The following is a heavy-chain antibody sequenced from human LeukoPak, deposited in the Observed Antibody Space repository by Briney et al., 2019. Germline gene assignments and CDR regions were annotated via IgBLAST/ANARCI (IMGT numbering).Heavy chain of an antibody. CDR2: TYYRSKWYN. V-gene: IGHV6-1*01. D-gene: IGHD3-10*01. CDR3: ARARMVRGVITLYYYYYMDV. CDR1: GDSVSSNSAA. J-gene: IGHJ6*03. Sequence: SQTLSLTCAIFGDSVSSNSAAWNWIRQSPSRGLEWLGRTYYRSKWYNDYAVSVKSRITINPDTSKNQFSLQLNSVTPEDTAGYYCARARMVRGVITLYYYYYMDVWGKGTTVTVSS.